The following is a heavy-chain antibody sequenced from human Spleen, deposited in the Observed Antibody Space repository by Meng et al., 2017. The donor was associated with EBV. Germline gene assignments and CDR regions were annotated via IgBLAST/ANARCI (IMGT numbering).Heavy chain of an antibody. CDR2: VYHTGSA. J-gene: IGHJ5*02. D-gene: IGHD6-19*01. CDR1: GGSISGSDW. Sequence: QVQLQESGPGLVKPSGTLSLTCAVSGGSISGSDWWGWVRQPPGKGLEWIGEVYHTGSANYNPSLKSRVTVSVDTSKNQFSLRLTSVTAADTAVYYCARPFPSWQSPRLDPFGAWGQGTLVTVSS. V-gene: IGHV4-4*02. CDR3: ARPFPSWQSPRLDPFGA.